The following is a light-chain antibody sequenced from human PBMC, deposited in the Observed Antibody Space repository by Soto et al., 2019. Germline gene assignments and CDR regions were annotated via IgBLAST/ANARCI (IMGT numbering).Light chain of an antibody. CDR1: QSVNIY. CDR2: GAS. V-gene: IGKV3D-15*01. Sequence: IVVSQSPATLSLYPGERATLSCRASQSVNIYLAWYQQKPGQAPRLLIFGASSRATGIPARFSGSGSGTEFNLTISSLQSEDFAVYYCQQYNNWLPVTFGQGTKVEIK. J-gene: IGKJ1*01. CDR3: QQYNNWLPVT.